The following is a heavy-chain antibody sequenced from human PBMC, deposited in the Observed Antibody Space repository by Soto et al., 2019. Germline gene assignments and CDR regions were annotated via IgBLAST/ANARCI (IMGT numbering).Heavy chain of an antibody. V-gene: IGHV3-74*01. Sequence: GASLRLSCGAYGVAMGSYWMHWVRQGPGKGLVWVSRINSDGSSTSYADSVKGRFTISRDNAKNMLYLQVNSLRAEDTAVYYCVRSYGRGVTCSASIAPWGPGTLLTVAP. CDR1: GVAMGSYW. D-gene: IGHD2-15*01. CDR2: INSDGSST. CDR3: VRSYGRGVTCSASIAP. J-gene: IGHJ5*02.